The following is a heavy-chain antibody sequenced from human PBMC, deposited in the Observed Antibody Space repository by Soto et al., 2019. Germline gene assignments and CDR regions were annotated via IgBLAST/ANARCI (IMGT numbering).Heavy chain of an antibody. Sequence: SETLSLTCTVSGASIAIISYTWAGFRHPPGKGLKGIGSIYYSGSTYYNPFLKSRVTISVDTSKNQFSLKLSSVTAADTAVYYCARQDYDSSVGYYYYGMDVWGQGTTVTV. D-gene: IGHD3-22*01. V-gene: IGHV4-39*01. CDR2: IYYSGST. CDR3: ARQDYDSSVGYYYYGMDV. CDR1: GASIAIISYT. J-gene: IGHJ6*02.